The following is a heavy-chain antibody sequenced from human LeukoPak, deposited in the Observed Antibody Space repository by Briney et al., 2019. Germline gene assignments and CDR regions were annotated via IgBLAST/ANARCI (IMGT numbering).Heavy chain of an antibody. Sequence: SETLSLTCSISGASISDKTFYWGWIRQPPGKGLEWLGSGYYSGAAYYNPSLQSRVAISLDTSKNQFSLKLTSVNAADTAVYYCAVGHAGLLEWMFPGTSRFDPWGQGTLVTVSS. J-gene: IGHJ5*02. CDR3: AVGHAGLLEWMFPGTSRFDP. V-gene: IGHV4-39*07. D-gene: IGHD3-3*01. CDR2: GYYSGAA. CDR1: GASISDKTFY.